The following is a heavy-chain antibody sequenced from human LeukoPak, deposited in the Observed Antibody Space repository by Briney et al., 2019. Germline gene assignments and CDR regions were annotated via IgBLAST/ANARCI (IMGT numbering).Heavy chain of an antibody. CDR3: ASNDPGSSWLDY. Sequence: PGGSLRLSCAASGFTFSSYGMHWVRQAPGKGLEWVAVIWYDGSNKYYADSVKGRFTISRDNSKNTLYLQMNSLRAEDTAVYYCASNDPGSSWLDYWGQGTLVTVSS. CDR2: IWYDGSNK. J-gene: IGHJ4*02. V-gene: IGHV3-33*01. D-gene: IGHD6-13*01. CDR1: GFTFSSYG.